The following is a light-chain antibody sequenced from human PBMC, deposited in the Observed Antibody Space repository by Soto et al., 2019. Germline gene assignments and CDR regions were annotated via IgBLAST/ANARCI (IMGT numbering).Light chain of an antibody. J-gene: IGKJ1*01. CDR2: KAS. CDR3: QQHNSDWT. Sequence: DIPMTQSPSTLSASVGDRVTITCRASQSISSWLAWYQQKPGKAPKLLIYKASSLEGGVPSRFSGSGSGTEFTLTISSLQPDDFATYYCQQHNSDWTFGQGTKVEIK. V-gene: IGKV1-5*03. CDR1: QSISSW.